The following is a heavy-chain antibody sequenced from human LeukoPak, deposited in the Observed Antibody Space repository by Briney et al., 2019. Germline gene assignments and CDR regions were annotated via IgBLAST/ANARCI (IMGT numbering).Heavy chain of an antibody. CDR3: ARDDTSVTFELANY. V-gene: IGHV3-30*04. CDR2: ISYDGSNK. Sequence: GGSLRLSCAASGFTFSTYAMHWVRQAPGKGLEWVAVISYDGSNKYYADSVKGRFTISRDNSKNTLYLQMNSLRAEDTAVYHCARDDTSVTFELANYWGQGTLVSVSS. CDR1: GFTFSTYA. J-gene: IGHJ4*02. D-gene: IGHD3-16*01.